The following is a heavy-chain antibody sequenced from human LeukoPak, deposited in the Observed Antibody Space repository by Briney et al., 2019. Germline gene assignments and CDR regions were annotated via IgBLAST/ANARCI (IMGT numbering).Heavy chain of an antibody. D-gene: IGHD3-10*01. CDR3: ARLDGGSAYSTF. CDR1: GGSISSSSYY. CDR2: IYYSGST. J-gene: IGHJ4*02. Sequence: PSETLSLTCTVSGGSISSSSYYWGWIRQPPGEGLEWIGSIYYSGSTYYNPSLKSRVTISVDTSKNQFSLKLSSVTAADTAVYYCARLDGGSAYSTFWGQGTLVTVSS. V-gene: IGHV4-39*01.